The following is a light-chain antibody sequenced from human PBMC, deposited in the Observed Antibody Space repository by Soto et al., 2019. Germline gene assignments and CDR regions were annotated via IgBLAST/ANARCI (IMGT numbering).Light chain of an antibody. V-gene: IGLV1-40*01. J-gene: IGLJ3*02. Sequence: QSVLTQPPSVSGAPGQRDTISYTGSSSNIGAGYDVHWYQQLPGTAPKLLIYGNSNRPSGVPDRFSGSKSGTSASLAITGLQAEDEADYYGQSYDSSLSGSVFGGGTQLTVL. CDR2: GNS. CDR1: SSNIGAGYD. CDR3: QSYDSSLSGSV.